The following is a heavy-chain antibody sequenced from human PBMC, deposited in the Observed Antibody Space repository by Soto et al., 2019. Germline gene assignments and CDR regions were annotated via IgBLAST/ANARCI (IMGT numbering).Heavy chain of an antibody. V-gene: IGHV5-10-1*01. CDR2: IDPSDSYT. CDR3: ASNRGSYSQAFDY. D-gene: IGHD1-26*01. J-gene: IGHJ4*02. Sequence: GESLKISCKGSGYSFTSYWISWVRQMPGKGLEWMGRIDPSDSYTNYSPSFQGHVTISADKSISTAYLQWSSLKASDTAMYYCASNRGSYSQAFDYWGQGTPVTVSS. CDR1: GYSFTSYW.